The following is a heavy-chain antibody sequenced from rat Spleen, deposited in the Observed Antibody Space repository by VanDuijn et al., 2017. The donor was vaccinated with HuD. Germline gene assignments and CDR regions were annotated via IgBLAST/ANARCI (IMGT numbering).Heavy chain of an antibody. V-gene: IGHV5-19*01. CDR2: ISPSGAIS. Sequence: EVHLVESGGGLVQPGRSLKLSCAASGFTFGNYGMHWIRQTPTRGLEWVASISPSGAISNYRDSVKGRFTISRDNAKSTLYLQRNSLRSEDTATYYCTRGGNYDFDYWGLGVMVTVSS. CDR1: GFTFGNYG. D-gene: IGHD1-10*01. J-gene: IGHJ2*01. CDR3: TRGGNYDFDY.